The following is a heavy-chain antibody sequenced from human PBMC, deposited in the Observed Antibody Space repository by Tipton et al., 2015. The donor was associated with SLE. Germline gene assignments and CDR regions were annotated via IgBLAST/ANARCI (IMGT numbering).Heavy chain of an antibody. CDR2: IYYTGIT. D-gene: IGHD3-10*01. V-gene: IGHV4-61*05. Sequence: TLSLTCNVSGDSISSSSSYWSWVRQVPGKGLECIAYIYYTGITNYNPSLKSRVTISMDMSKNQFSLKLTSVTAADTAVYYCARTVRVFDYWGQGALVTVSS. J-gene: IGHJ4*02. CDR3: ARTVRVFDY. CDR1: GDSISSSSSY.